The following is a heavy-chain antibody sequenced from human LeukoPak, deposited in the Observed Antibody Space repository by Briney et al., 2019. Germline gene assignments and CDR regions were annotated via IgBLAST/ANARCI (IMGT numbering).Heavy chain of an antibody. V-gene: IGHV3-23*01. CDR3: AKGPGVYYYDSSGIYFDY. D-gene: IGHD3-22*01. CDR2: ISGSGGST. CDR1: GFTFSSYA. J-gene: IGHJ4*02. Sequence: GGSLRLPCAASGFTFSSYAMSWVRQAPGKGLEWVSAISGSGGSTYYADSVKGRFTISRDNSKNTLYLQMNSLRAEDTAVYYCAKGPGVYYYDSSGIYFDYWGQGTLVTVSS.